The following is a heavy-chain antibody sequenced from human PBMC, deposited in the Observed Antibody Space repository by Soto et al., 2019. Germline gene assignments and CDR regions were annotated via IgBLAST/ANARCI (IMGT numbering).Heavy chain of an antibody. J-gene: IGHJ6*03. V-gene: IGHV3-23*01. Sequence: GGSLRLSCSASGFTLRSYTMGWVRLAPGKGLEWVSAISGSGGSTYYADSVKGRFTISRDNSKNTLYLQMNSLRAEDMAVYYCAKAIAAADYYYYYMDVWGKGTTVTVSS. D-gene: IGHD6-13*01. CDR3: AKAIAAADYYYYYMDV. CDR1: GFTLRSYT. CDR2: ISGSGGST.